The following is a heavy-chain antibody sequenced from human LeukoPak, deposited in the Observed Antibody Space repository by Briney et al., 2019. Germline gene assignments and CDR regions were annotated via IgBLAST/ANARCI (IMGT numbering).Heavy chain of an antibody. CDR1: SYTFTSYG. V-gene: IGHV1-18*01. CDR3: ARDYYDSNCRFDD. Sequence: GASVKVTSKASSYTFTSYGISWVRQAPGQGLEWMGWISAHNGHTSYAQKVRARLTMTTDTSTSTAYMELRSLISDDTAVYYCARDYYDSNCRFDDWGQGTLVTVSS. D-gene: IGHD3-22*01. J-gene: IGHJ4*02. CDR2: ISAHNGHT.